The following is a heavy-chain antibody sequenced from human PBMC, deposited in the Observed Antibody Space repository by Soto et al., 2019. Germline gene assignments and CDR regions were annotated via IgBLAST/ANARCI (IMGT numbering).Heavy chain of an antibody. J-gene: IGHJ6*02. CDR1: GGTFSRYS. CDR3: AREDRDRETGLVPAAIDGMDV. CDR2: IIPIFGIA. Sequence: QVQLVQSGAEVKKPGSSVKVSCKASGGTFSRYSITWVRQAPGHGLEWIGRIIPIFGIASYAQKFQGRVTITADESTSTAYMELRRLRSEDTAVYYCAREDRDRETGLVPAAIDGMDVWGQGTTVTVSS. D-gene: IGHD2-2*01. V-gene: IGHV1-69*08.